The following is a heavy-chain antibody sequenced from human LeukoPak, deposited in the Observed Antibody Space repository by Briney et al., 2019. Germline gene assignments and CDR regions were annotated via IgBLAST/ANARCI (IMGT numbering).Heavy chain of an antibody. CDR3: WWFGELSKDY. CDR2: INPNSGGT. CDR1: GYTFTGYY. Sequence: ASVKVSCTASGYTFTGYYMHWVRQAPGQGLEWMGWINPNSGGTNYAQKFQGRVTMTRDTSISTACMELSRLRSDDTAVYYCWWFGELSKDYWGQGTLVTVSS. V-gene: IGHV1-2*02. J-gene: IGHJ4*02. D-gene: IGHD3-10*01.